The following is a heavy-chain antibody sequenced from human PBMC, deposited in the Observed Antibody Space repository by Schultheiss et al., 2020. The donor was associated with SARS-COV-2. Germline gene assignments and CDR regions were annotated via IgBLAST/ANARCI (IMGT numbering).Heavy chain of an antibody. V-gene: IGHV4-59*01. CDR1: GGSISTYY. D-gene: IGHD3-22*01. CDR3: ARSTDSGGYYDRLDY. Sequence: SQTLSLTCTVSGGSISTYYWSWIRQPPGKGLEWIGYVYYSGSTDYDPSLKSRVSILVDTSKNQFSLRLSSVTAADTAVYYCARSTDSGGYYDRLDYWGQGTLVTVSS. CDR2: VYYSGST. J-gene: IGHJ4*02.